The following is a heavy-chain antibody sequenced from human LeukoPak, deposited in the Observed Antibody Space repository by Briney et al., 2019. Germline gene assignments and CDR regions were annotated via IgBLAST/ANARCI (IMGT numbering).Heavy chain of an antibody. CDR3: ATGYDSSMDL. Sequence: GGSLRLSCEASGFNFSKMNWVSQAPGKGLEWVSYISSSDSTVYYAGSAKGRFTISRDNAKSSLYLQMNSLRAEDTAVYYCATGYDSSMDLWGQGATVTVSS. CDR2: ISSSDSTV. D-gene: IGHD5-12*01. CDR1: GFNFSK. V-gene: IGHV3-48*03. J-gene: IGHJ6*02.